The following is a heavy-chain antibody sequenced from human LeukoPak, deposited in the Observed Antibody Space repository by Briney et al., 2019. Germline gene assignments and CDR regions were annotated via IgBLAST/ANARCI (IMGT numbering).Heavy chain of an antibody. CDR1: GFTFSTHA. CDR3: AKGPRQQLVTRFDN. CDR2: ISASGGST. D-gene: IGHD6-13*01. Sequence: GGSLRLSCAASGFTFSTHAMSWVPQAPGKGLEWVSDISASGGSTYYADSVKGRFTVSRDNSKNTVYLQMSSLRADDTALYYCAKGPRQQLVTRFDNWGQGTLVTVSS. V-gene: IGHV3-23*01. J-gene: IGHJ4*02.